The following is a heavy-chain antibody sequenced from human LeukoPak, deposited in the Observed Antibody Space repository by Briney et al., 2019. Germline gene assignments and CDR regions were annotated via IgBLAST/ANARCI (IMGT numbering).Heavy chain of an antibody. D-gene: IGHD3-3*01. V-gene: IGHV4-59*01. CDR2: IYYSGST. Sequence: SETLSLTCTVSGGSISSYYWSWIRQPPGKGLEWIGYIYYSGSTNYNPSLKSRVTISVDTSKNQFSLKLSSVTAADTAVYYCARGYYDFWSGYSRYNWSDPWGQGTLVTVSS. J-gene: IGHJ5*02. CDR3: ARGYYDFWSGYSRYNWSDP. CDR1: GGSISSYY.